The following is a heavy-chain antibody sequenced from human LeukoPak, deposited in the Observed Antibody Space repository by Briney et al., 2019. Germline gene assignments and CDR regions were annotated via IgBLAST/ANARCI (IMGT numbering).Heavy chain of an antibody. Sequence: ASVKVSCKASGYTSTSYGISWVRQAPGQGLEWMGWISAYNGNTNYAQKLQGRVTMTTDTSTSTAYMELRSLRSDDTAVYYCARDTITLLGGWFDPWGQGTLVTVSS. V-gene: IGHV1-18*01. CDR1: GYTSTSYG. D-gene: IGHD1-14*01. CDR2: ISAYNGNT. J-gene: IGHJ5*02. CDR3: ARDTITLLGGWFDP.